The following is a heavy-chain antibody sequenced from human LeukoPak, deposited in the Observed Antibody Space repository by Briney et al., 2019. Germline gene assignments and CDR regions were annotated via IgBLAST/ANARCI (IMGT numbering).Heavy chain of an antibody. CDR1: GFTFSNYW. Sequence: GGSLRLSCAASGFTFSNYWMHWVRQAPGKGLVWVSRINMDGSITSYADSVKGRFITSRDNAKSTLYLQMNSLRAESTAVYYCAREYGYNTAHFDYWGQGTLVTVSS. CDR3: AREYGYNTAHFDY. D-gene: IGHD5-24*01. V-gene: IGHV3-74*01. J-gene: IGHJ4*02. CDR2: INMDGSIT.